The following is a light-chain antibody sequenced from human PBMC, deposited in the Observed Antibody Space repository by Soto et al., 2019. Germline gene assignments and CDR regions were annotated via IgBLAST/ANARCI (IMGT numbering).Light chain of an antibody. Sequence: EIVLTQSPGTLSLSPGDRATLSCRASQSVNSNYLAWYQRTPGQAPRLLIYGASNRATDIPYRFSASGSVTDFTLTITRLEADDFAVYYCEQYYSTPPTFGQGTKVDVK. V-gene: IGKV3-20*01. J-gene: IGKJ1*01. CDR2: GAS. CDR3: EQYYSTPPT. CDR1: QSVNSNY.